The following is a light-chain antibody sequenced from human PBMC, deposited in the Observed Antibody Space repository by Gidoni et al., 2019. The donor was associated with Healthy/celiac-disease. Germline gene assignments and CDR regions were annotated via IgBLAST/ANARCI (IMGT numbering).Light chain of an antibody. CDR1: QSVSSSY. J-gene: IGKJ3*01. V-gene: IGKV3-20*01. CDR2: GAS. Sequence: EIVFTQSPGTLSLSPGERATLSRRASQSVSSSYLDWYQQKPGQAPRLLIYGASSRATGIPDRFSGSGSGTDFTLTISRLEPEGFAVYYCQQYGSSRFTFGPGTKVDIK. CDR3: QQYGSSRFT.